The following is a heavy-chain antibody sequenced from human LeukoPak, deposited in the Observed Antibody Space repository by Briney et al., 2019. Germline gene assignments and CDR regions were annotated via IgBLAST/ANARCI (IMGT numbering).Heavy chain of an antibody. J-gene: IGHJ4*02. Sequence: PGGSLRLSCAASGFTFSSYAMSWVRQAPGKGLEWVSAISGSGGSAYYADSVKGRFTISRGNSKNTLYLQMNSLRAEDTAVYYCAKDPFLEWLLPPSPPAYYFDYWGQGTLVTVSS. V-gene: IGHV3-23*01. CDR2: ISGSGGSA. D-gene: IGHD3-3*01. CDR3: AKDPFLEWLLPPSPPAYYFDY. CDR1: GFTFSSYA.